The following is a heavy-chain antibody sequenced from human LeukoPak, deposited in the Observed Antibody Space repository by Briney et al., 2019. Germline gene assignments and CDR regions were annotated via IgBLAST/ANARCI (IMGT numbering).Heavy chain of an antibody. J-gene: IGHJ4*02. CDR2: IYTSGST. V-gene: IGHV4-61*02. D-gene: IGHD3-22*01. Sequence: SQTLSLTCTVSGGSISSGSYYWSWIRQPAGTGLEWIGRIYTSGSTNYNPSFKSRVTISVDTSKNQFSLKLSSVTAADTAVYYCAREYYDSSGYANSFDYWGQGTLVTVSS. CDR1: GGSISSGSYY. CDR3: AREYYDSSGYANSFDY.